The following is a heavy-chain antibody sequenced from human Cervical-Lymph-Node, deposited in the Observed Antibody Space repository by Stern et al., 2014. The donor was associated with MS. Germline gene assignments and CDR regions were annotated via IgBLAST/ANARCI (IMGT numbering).Heavy chain of an antibody. CDR1: GGSVSSSNW. CDR2: ISHSGST. CDR3: ARRVRSSWYPNYIDY. D-gene: IGHD6-13*01. V-gene: IGHV4-4*02. Sequence: QVQLQESGPGLVKPSGTLSLTCAVSGGSVSSSNWWSWVRQPPGKGLEWIGEISHSGSTNYNPSLKSRVTISVDKSKNQFSLRLSSVTAADTAVYYCARRVRSSWYPNYIDYWGQGTLVTVSS. J-gene: IGHJ4*02.